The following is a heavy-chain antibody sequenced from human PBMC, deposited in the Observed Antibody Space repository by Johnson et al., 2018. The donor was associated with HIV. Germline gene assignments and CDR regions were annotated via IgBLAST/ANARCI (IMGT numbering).Heavy chain of an antibody. J-gene: IGHJ3*02. CDR2: IYSAGYT. Sequence: VQLVESGGGLVQPGGSLRLSCAASGFTVSSNYMSWVRQAPGKGLEWVSVIYSAGYTYYADSVKGRFTISRDNSKNTLYLQMTSLRAEDTAVYYCARPGDTTMVSAFDIWGQGTMVTISS. V-gene: IGHV3-66*02. CDR1: GFTVSSNY. D-gene: IGHD5-18*01. CDR3: ARPGDTTMVSAFDI.